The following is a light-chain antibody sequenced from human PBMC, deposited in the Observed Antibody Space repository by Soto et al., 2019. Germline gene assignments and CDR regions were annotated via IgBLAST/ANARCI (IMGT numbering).Light chain of an antibody. CDR2: DVS. V-gene: IGLV2-14*03. CDR1: SSDVGGYNY. Sequence: QSALTQPASVSGSPGQSITISCTGTSSDVGGYNYVSWYQQHPGKAPKLLIFDVSYRPSGVSDRFSGSKSGNTASLTISGLQAEDEADYHCSSYTSNSPPVVFGGGTKLTVL. CDR3: SSYTSNSPPVV. J-gene: IGLJ2*01.